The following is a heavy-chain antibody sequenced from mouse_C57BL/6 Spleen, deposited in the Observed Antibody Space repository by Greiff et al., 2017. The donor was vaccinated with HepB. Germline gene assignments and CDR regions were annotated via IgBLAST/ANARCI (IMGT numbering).Heavy chain of an antibody. V-gene: IGHV1-64*01. D-gene: IGHD1-1*01. CDR3: ARVGYYGSSYGYFDV. J-gene: IGHJ1*03. CDR2: IHPNSGST. Sequence: VQLQQSGAELVKPGASVKLSCKASGYTFTSYWMHWVKQRPGQGLEWIGMIHPNSGSTNYNEKFKSKATLTVDKSSSTAYMQLSSLTSEDSAVYYCARVGYYGSSYGYFDVWGTGTTVTVSS. CDR1: GYTFTSYW.